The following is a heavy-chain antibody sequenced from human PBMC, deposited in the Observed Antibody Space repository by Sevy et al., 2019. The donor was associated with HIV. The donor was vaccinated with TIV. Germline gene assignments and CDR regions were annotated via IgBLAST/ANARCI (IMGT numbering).Heavy chain of an antibody. V-gene: IGHV3-23*01. CDR2: LSGPGALT. Sequence: GGSLRLSCAASGFTFRIYGMSWVRQAPVKGLEWVSSLSGPGALTDYADSVKGRFTISRDNSKNTLFLQMNSLRAEDTALYFCAKGDEPDTDYADYVPNGFDIWGQGTMVTVSS. CDR3: AKGDEPDTDYADYVPNGFDI. CDR1: GFTFRIYG. D-gene: IGHD4-17*01. J-gene: IGHJ3*02.